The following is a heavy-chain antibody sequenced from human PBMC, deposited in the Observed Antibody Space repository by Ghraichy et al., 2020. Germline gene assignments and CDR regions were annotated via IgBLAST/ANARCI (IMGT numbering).Heavy chain of an antibody. V-gene: IGHV4-39*01. Sequence: SETLSLTCTVSGGSISSSSYYWGWIRQPPGKGLEWIGSIYYSGSTYYNPSLKSRVTISVDTSKNQFSLKLSSVTAADTAVYYCARHVTDYDYMGYFDYWGQGTLVTVSS. J-gene: IGHJ4*02. CDR1: GGSISSSSYY. CDR2: IYYSGST. CDR3: ARHVTDYDYMGYFDY. D-gene: IGHD3-16*01.